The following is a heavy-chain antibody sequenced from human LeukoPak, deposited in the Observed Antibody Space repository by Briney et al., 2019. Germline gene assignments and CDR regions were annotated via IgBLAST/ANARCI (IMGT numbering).Heavy chain of an antibody. D-gene: IGHD5-12*01. CDR1: GFIFSTYA. Sequence: PGGSLRLSCAASGFIFSTYAMHWVRQAPGKGLEWVAVISYDGSNTYYADSVKGRFTISRDNSKNTLYLQMNSLRAEDTAVYYCARAERGGYSGYDYGMDLWGKGTTVTVSS. CDR3: ARAERGGYSGYDYGMDL. V-gene: IGHV3-30*04. CDR2: ISYDGSNT. J-gene: IGHJ6*04.